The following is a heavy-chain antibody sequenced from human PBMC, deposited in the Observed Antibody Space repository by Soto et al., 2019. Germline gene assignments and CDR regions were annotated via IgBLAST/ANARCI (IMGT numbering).Heavy chain of an antibody. Sequence: SETLSLTCTVSGGSISSYYWSWIRQPPGKGLEWIGYIYYSGSTNYNPSLKSRVTISVDTSKNQFSLKLSSVTAADTAVYYCARDNHLAHYNWFDPWGQGTLVTVSS. CDR3: ARDNHLAHYNWFDP. V-gene: IGHV4-59*01. J-gene: IGHJ5*02. CDR1: GGSISSYY. CDR2: IYYSGST.